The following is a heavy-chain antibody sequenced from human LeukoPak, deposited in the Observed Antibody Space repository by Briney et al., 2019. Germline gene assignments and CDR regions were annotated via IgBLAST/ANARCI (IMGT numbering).Heavy chain of an antibody. Sequence: PSETLSLTCTVSGGSISSYYWSWIRQPPGKGLEWIGYIYYSGSTNYNPSLKSRVTISVDTSKNQFSLKLSSVTAADTAAYYCARDRHGSGSAHSFDPWGQGTLVTVSS. D-gene: IGHD3-10*01. CDR1: GGSISSYY. J-gene: IGHJ5*02. V-gene: IGHV4-59*01. CDR2: IYYSGST. CDR3: ARDRHGSGSAHSFDP.